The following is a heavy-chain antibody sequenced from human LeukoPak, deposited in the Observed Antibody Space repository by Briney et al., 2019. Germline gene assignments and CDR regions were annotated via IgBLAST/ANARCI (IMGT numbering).Heavy chain of an antibody. Sequence: GGSLRLSCAASGFSFDDYGMSWDRQAPGMGLEWVSYINWNGGRTDYADSVKGRFTISRDNAKNSLHLQMHSLRAEDTAFYFCARTGTSVPDRFDPWGQGTLVTVSS. D-gene: IGHD1-1*01. CDR1: GFSFDDYG. CDR3: ARTGTSVPDRFDP. CDR2: INWNGGRT. V-gene: IGHV3-20*04. J-gene: IGHJ5*02.